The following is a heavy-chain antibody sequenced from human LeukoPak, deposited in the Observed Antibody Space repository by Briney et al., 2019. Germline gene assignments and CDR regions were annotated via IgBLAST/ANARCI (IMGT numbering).Heavy chain of an antibody. D-gene: IGHD5-18*01. V-gene: IGHV3-7*03. CDR1: GFTFSSYW. CDR2: IKQDGSEK. CDR3: ARDRPKYSYGSHYYFDY. Sequence: PGGSLRLSCAASGFTFSSYWMSWVRQAPGKGLEWVANIKQDGSEKYYVDSVKGRFTISRDNAKNSLYLQMNSLRAEDTAVYYCARDRPKYSYGSHYYFDYWGQGTLVTVSS. J-gene: IGHJ4*02.